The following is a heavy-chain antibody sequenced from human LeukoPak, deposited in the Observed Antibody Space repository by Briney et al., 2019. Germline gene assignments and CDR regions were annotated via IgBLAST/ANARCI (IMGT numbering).Heavy chain of an antibody. Sequence: SETLSLTCTVSGGPISSYYWSWIPQPAGKGLEWIRLIYTSRSTKYIPSLSSGDTMSVGTSKNQFSLKPSSVTAADTAVYYCARDPPHPFSVYLYFDLWGRGTLVSVSS. V-gene: IGHV4-4*07. CDR1: GGPISSYY. D-gene: IGHD6-25*01. J-gene: IGHJ2*01. CDR3: ARDPPHPFSVYLYFDL. CDR2: IYTSRST.